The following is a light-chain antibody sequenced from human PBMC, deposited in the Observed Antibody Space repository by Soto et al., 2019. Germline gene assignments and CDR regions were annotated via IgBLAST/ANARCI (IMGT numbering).Light chain of an antibody. CDR1: SSNIGSNY. J-gene: IGLJ2*01. CDR3: AAWDDSLSGVL. Sequence: QAVVTQPPSASGTPGQRASISCSGSSSNIGSNYVYWYQQLPGTAPKLLIYSNNQRPSGVPDRFSGSKSGTSASLAISGLRPEDEADYYCAAWDDSLSGVLFGGGTKLTVL. CDR2: SNN. V-gene: IGLV1-47*02.